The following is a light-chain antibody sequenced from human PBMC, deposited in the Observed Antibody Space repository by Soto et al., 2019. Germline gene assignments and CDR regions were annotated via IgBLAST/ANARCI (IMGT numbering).Light chain of an antibody. V-gene: IGKV3-20*01. CDR1: QTVSGAY. J-gene: IGKJ4*01. CDR2: DVS. CDR3: QQYGSSPLT. Sequence: EIVLTQSPGTLSLSPGERATLSCRASQTVSGAYLAWYRQKPGQAPRLLIYDVSRRATGIPDRFSGSGSGTDFTLTVSRLEPEDFAVYYCQQYGSSPLTFGGGTKVDI.